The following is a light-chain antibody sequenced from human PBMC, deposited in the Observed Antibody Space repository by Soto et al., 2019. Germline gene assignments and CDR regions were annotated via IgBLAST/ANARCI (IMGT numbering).Light chain of an antibody. CDR2: DAS. Sequence: EVVLTQSPATLSLSPGERATLSCRASQSISTYLAWYQQKPGQAPRLLIYDASRRATGIPARFSGSGSGTDLTLTISRLEPEAVAFYYCQQRSLSPPPFGGGTKVEI. CDR1: QSISTY. V-gene: IGKV3-11*01. J-gene: IGKJ4*01. CDR3: QQRSLSPPP.